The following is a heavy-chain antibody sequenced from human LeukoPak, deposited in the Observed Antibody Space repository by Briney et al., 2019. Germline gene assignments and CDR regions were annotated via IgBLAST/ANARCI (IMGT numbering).Heavy chain of an antibody. CDR1: GFSFSDYW. CDR3: ARGWNYAFRFDY. Sequence: PGGSLRLSXAASGFSFSDYWMTWVRQAPGKGLEWVAHIKQDGSEKYYVDSIKGRFTISRDNAKNLVYLQMNSLRAEDTAVYYCARGWNYAFRFDYWGQGTLVTVSS. J-gene: IGHJ4*02. V-gene: IGHV3-7*01. CDR2: IKQDGSEK. D-gene: IGHD1-7*01.